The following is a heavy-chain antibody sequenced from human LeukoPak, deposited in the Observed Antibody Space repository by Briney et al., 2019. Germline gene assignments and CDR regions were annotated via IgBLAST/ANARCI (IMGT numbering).Heavy chain of an antibody. D-gene: IGHD3-10*01. J-gene: IGHJ4*02. Sequence: GGSLGLSCAASGFTFSSYWMHWVRQAPGKGLEWVANINQDGSEKYYVDSVRGRFTISRDNAENSLYLQMNSLRAEDTAVYYCVRAIGANVSYWGQGTLVTVSS. CDR2: INQDGSEK. CDR1: GFTFSSYW. CDR3: VRAIGANVSY. V-gene: IGHV3-7*03.